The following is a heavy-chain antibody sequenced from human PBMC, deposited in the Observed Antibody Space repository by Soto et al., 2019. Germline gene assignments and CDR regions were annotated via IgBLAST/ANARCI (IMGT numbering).Heavy chain of an antibody. Sequence: SETLSLTCAVYGGSFSGYYWSWIRQPPGKGLEWIGEINHSGSTNYNPSLKSRVTISVDTSKNQFSLKLSSVTAADTAVYYCASRAPKNYYYMDVWGKGTTVTVSS. CDR1: GGSFSGYY. J-gene: IGHJ6*03. V-gene: IGHV4-34*01. CDR2: INHSGST. CDR3: ASRAPKNYYYMDV.